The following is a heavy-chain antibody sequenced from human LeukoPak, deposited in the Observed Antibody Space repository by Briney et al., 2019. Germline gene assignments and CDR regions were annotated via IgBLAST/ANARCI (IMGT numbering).Heavy chain of an antibody. D-gene: IGHD3-10*01. Sequence: LETLSLTCTVSGGSVSTYYWSWIRQPPGKGLEWIGYIHYTGTNNYNPSLQSRVTISVDTSNNQFSLKLSSVTAADTAMYYCAKIKIGFDAFDIWGQGTMVIVSS. J-gene: IGHJ3*02. CDR1: GGSVSTYY. V-gene: IGHV4-59*02. CDR2: IHYTGTN. CDR3: AKIKIGFDAFDI.